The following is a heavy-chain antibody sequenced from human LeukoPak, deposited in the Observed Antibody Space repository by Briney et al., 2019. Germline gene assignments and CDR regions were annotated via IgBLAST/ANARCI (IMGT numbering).Heavy chain of an antibody. V-gene: IGHV4-4*08. CDR2: ISNGNT. CDR3: AREDDYGGMGNYYYYMDV. CDR1: GGSISTYY. J-gene: IGHJ6*03. Sequence: SETLSLTCSVAGGSISTYYWNWIRQIPGKGLEWIGHISNGNTDYNPSLKSRVTISVDTSKNQFSLKLSSVTAADTAVYYCAREDDYGGMGNYYYYMDVWGKGTTVTVSS. D-gene: IGHD4-23*01.